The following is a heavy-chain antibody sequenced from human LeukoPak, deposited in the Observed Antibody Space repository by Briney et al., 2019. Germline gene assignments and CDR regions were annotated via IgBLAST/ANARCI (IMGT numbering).Heavy chain of an antibody. CDR2: ISASGGST. CDR3: VRCRYSGSYADY. Sequence: TGGSLRLSCAASGSTFSTYAMSWVRQAPGKGLEWVSAISASGGSTYYADSVKGRFTISRDNSKNTLYLQMNSLRAEDTAVYYCVRCRYSGSYADYWGQGTLVTVSS. J-gene: IGHJ4*02. CDR1: GSTFSTYA. D-gene: IGHD1-26*01. V-gene: IGHV3-23*01.